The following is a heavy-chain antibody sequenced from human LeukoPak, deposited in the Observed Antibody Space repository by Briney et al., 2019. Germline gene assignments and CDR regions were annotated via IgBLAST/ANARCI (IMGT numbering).Heavy chain of an antibody. CDR2: INHSGST. V-gene: IGHV4-34*01. CDR1: GGSFSGYY. D-gene: IGHD6-13*01. J-gene: IGHJ4*02. Sequence: PSETLSLTCAVYGGSFSGYYWSWIRQPPGKGLEWIGEINHSGSTNYNPSLKSRVTISVDTSKNQFSLKLSSVTAADTAVYYCARELKQQLVDYWGQGTLVTVSS. CDR3: ARELKQQLVDY.